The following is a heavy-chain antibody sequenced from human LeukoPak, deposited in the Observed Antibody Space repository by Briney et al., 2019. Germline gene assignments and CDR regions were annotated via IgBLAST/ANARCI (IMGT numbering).Heavy chain of an antibody. Sequence: PGGSLRLSCAASGFTFSSYGMHWVRQAPGKGLEWVAVISYDGSNKYYADSVKGRFTISRDNSKNTLYLQMSSLRAEDTAVYYCAKGGDSGYDLDAFDIWGQGTMVTVSS. CDR3: AKGGDSGYDLDAFDI. J-gene: IGHJ3*02. D-gene: IGHD5-12*01. CDR1: GFTFSSYG. V-gene: IGHV3-30*18. CDR2: ISYDGSNK.